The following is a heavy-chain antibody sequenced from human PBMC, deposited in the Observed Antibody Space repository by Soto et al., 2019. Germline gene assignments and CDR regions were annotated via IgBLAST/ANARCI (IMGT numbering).Heavy chain of an antibody. J-gene: IGHJ4*02. D-gene: IGHD6-13*01. CDR1: GVTFSSFA. V-gene: IGHV3-23*01. Sequence: WGSLRLSCAACGVTFSSFAMTWVRQAPGKGLEWVSAIISSGGSTYYADSVKGRFTISRDNSKNTLYVQMNSLRAEDTAVYYCATRAAAGTLHYWGQGTLVTVSS. CDR3: ATRAAAGTLHY. CDR2: IISSGGST.